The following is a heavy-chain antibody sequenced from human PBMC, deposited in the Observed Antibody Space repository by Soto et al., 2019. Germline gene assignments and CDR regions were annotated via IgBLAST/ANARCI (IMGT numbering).Heavy chain of an antibody. D-gene: IGHD2-2*01. CDR3: ARARFKVGYCSSTSCQSLDY. Sequence: GVSVKVSCKASGGTCSSYAISWVRQAPGQGLEWMGGISPIFGTANYAQKVQGRVTITADESTSTAYRERSSLRSEDTAVYYCARARFKVGYCSSTSCQSLDYCRKGTLGTVSS. J-gene: IGHJ4*02. CDR2: ISPIFGTA. V-gene: IGHV1-69*13. CDR1: GGTCSSYA.